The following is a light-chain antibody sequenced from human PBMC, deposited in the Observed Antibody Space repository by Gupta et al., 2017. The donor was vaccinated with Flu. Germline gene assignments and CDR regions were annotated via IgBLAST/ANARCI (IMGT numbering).Light chain of an antibody. CDR2: GAS. J-gene: IGKJ5*01. CDR3: QQDDALNPII. V-gene: IGKV3-15*01. CDR1: QSISSN. Sequence: EIVMTQSPDTLSVSPGERATLSCRASQSISSNLEWYQHKPGLAPRLLIFGASTRANGIADRFSGSGSGTEFTLTSSRRESEDFAVYYWQQDDALNPIIVGQGSLIEIK.